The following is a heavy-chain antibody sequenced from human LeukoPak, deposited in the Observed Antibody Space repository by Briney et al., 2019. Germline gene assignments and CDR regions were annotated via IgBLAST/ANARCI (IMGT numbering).Heavy chain of an antibody. CDR1: GGSISSYY. CDR2: IYYSGST. V-gene: IGHV4-59*01. Sequence: SETLSLTCTVSGGSISSYYWSWIRQPPGKGLEWIGYIYYSGSTNYNPSLKSRVTISVDTSKNQFSLKLSSVTAADTAVYYCARPKLHMVRYAFDIWGQGIMVTVSS. J-gene: IGHJ3*02. D-gene: IGHD3-10*01. CDR3: ARPKLHMVRYAFDI.